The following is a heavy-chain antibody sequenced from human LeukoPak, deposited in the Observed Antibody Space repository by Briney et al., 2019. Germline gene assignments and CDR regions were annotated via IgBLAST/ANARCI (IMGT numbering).Heavy chain of an antibody. V-gene: IGHV3-7*01. D-gene: IGHD6-19*01. Sequence: PGGSLRLSRAASGFTFSSYWMSWVRQAPGKGLEWVANIKQDGSEKYYVDSVKGRFTISRDNAKNSLYLQMNSLRAEDTAVYYCARVKWQWLVLDYFDYWGQGTLVTVSS. CDR1: GFTFSSYW. J-gene: IGHJ4*02. CDR2: IKQDGSEK. CDR3: ARVKWQWLVLDYFDY.